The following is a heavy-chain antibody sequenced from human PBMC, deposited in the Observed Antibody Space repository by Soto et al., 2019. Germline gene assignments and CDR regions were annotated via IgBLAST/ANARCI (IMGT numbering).Heavy chain of an antibody. J-gene: IGHJ4*02. D-gene: IGHD3-9*01. Sequence: GASVKVSCKVSGYTLTELSMHWVRQAPGKGLEWMGGFDPEDGETIYAQKFQGRVTMTGDTSTSTVYMELSSLRSEDTAVYYCAREAPLDDILTGYYDYWGQGTLVTVSS. CDR1: GYTLTELS. V-gene: IGHV1-24*01. CDR2: FDPEDGET. CDR3: AREAPLDDILTGYYDY.